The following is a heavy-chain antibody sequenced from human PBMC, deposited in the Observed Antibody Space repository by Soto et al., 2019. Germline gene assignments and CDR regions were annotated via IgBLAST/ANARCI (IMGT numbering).Heavy chain of an antibody. D-gene: IGHD6-13*01. CDR1: GGTFSSYA. Sequence: ASVKVSCKASGGTFSSYAISWVRQAPGQGLEWMGGIIPIFGTANYAQKFQGRVTITADKSTSTAYMELSSLRSEDTAVYYWASRDGPIALDYYYYGMDVWGQGTTVTVSS. CDR2: IIPIFGTA. CDR3: ASRDGPIALDYYYYGMDV. V-gene: IGHV1-69*06. J-gene: IGHJ6*02.